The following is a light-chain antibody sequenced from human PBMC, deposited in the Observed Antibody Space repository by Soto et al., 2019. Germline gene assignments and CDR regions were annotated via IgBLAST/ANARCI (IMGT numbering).Light chain of an antibody. V-gene: IGKV3-11*01. CDR2: DAS. CDR1: QSVNTY. J-gene: IGKJ1*01. Sequence: EIVLTQSPVTLSLSPGERVSLSCRASQSVNTYFAWYQQKPGQAPRLLIYDASSRATGIPARFSGSGSGTDFTLTISSLEPEDFAIYYCQQRSSWPLTFGHGTRVEI. CDR3: QQRSSWPLT.